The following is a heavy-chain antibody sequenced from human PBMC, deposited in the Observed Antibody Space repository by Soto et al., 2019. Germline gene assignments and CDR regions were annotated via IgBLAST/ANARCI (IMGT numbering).Heavy chain of an antibody. CDR3: ARGGEYSTSFDY. CDR2: IYYSGST. CDR1: GGSISSSSYY. V-gene: IGHV4-39*01. D-gene: IGHD6-6*01. J-gene: IGHJ4*02. Sequence: SETLSLTCTVSGGSISSSSYYWGWIRQPPGKGLEWIGSIYYSGSTYYNPSLKSRVTISVDTSKNQFSLNLSSVTAADTAVYYCARGGEYSTSFDYRGQGTLXTVSS.